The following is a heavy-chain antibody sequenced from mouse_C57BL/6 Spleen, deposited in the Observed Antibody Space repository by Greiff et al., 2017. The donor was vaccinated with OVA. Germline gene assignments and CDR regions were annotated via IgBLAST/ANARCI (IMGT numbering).Heavy chain of an antibody. CDR3: AKGELRGRGAMDY. J-gene: IGHJ4*01. D-gene: IGHD3-3*01. V-gene: IGHV2-3*01. CDR2: IWGDGST. Sequence: VQLKESGPGLVAPSPSLSLTCTVSGFSLPSSGVSWVRQPPGQGLALLGVIWGDGSTNYHSALISRLSISKDNSKSQVFLKLNSLQTDDTATYYCAKGELRGRGAMDYWGQGTSVTVSS. CDR1: GFSLPSSG.